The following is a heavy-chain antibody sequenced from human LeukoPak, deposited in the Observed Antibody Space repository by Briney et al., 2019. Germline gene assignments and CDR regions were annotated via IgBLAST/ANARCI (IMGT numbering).Heavy chain of an antibody. CDR2: IIPIFGTA. CDR3: ASPGYCSSTSCYTDLWDYYYMDV. J-gene: IGHJ6*03. V-gene: IGHV1-69*05. Sequence: GASVKVSCKASGGTFSSYAISWVRQAPGQGLEWMGGIIPIFGTANYAQKFQGRVTITTDESTSTAYMELSSLRSEDTAVYYCASPGYCSSTSCYTDLWDYYYMDVWGKGTTVTVSS. D-gene: IGHD2-2*02. CDR1: GGTFSSYA.